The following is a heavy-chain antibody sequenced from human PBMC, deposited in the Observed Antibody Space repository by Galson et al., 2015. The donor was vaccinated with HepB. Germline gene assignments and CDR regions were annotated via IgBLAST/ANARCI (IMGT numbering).Heavy chain of an antibody. V-gene: IGHV1-24*01. CDR2: FNPEDGET. D-gene: IGHD3-10*01. CDR1: GYTLTELS. Sequence: SVKVSCKVSGYTLTELSMHWVRQAPGKGLEWMGGFNPEDGETIYAQKFQGRVTMTEDTSTDTAYMELSSLRSEDTAVYYCATALSVGFGELAPRIFDYWGQGTLVTVSS. J-gene: IGHJ4*02. CDR3: ATALSVGFGELAPRIFDY.